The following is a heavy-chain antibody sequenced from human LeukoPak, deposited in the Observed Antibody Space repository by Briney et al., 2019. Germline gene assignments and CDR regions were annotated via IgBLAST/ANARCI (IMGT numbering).Heavy chain of an antibody. V-gene: IGHV4-59*01. J-gene: IGHJ4*02. Sequence: SETLSLTCTVSGGSISSYHWSWIRQPPGKGLECIGYIYYSGSTHYNPSLKSRVTISVDTSKNQFSLKLSSVTAADTAVYFCARDSGGGVIPYFDYWGQGTLVTVSS. CDR1: GGSISSYH. CDR2: IYYSGST. CDR3: ARDSGGGVIPYFDY. D-gene: IGHD3-16*01.